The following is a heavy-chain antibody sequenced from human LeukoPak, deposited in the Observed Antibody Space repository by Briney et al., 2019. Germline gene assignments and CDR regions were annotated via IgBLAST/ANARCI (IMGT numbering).Heavy chain of an antibody. Sequence: GGSLRLSCAASGFTFSSYAMHWVRQAPGKGLESVSAISSNGGSTYYANSVKGRFTISRDNSKNTLYLQMGSLRAEDMAVYYCARAKTLVGANRYYFDYWGQGTLVTVSS. CDR1: GFTFSSYA. CDR2: ISSNGGST. J-gene: IGHJ4*02. CDR3: ARAKTLVGANRYYFDY. D-gene: IGHD1-26*01. V-gene: IGHV3-64*01.